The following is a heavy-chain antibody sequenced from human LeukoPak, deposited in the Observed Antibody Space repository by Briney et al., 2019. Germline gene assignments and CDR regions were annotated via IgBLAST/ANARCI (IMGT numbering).Heavy chain of an antibody. J-gene: IGHJ1*01. V-gene: IGHV3-21*01. CDR3: APEYSSSARAEYFQH. Sequence: GGSLRLSCAASGFTFSSYSMNWVRQAPGKGLEWVSSISSSSSYIYYADSVKGRFTISRDNAKNSLYLKMNSLRAEDTAVYYCAPEYSSSARAEYFQHWGQGTLVTVSS. CDR2: ISSSSSYI. D-gene: IGHD6-6*01. CDR1: GFTFSSYS.